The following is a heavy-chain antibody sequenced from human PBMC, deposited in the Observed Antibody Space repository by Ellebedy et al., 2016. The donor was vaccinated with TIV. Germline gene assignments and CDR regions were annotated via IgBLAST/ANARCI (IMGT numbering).Heavy chain of an antibody. J-gene: IGHJ5*02. CDR1: GGSIGSYY. D-gene: IGHD3-10*01. CDR3: ARERTVVRGPTERKVWFDP. Sequence: MPSETLSLTCTVSGGSIGSYYWSWIRQPPGKGLEWIGYIYYSGSTNYYPSLKSRVTISVDTSKNQFSLKLSYVTAADTAVYYCARERTVVRGPTERKVWFDPWGQGTLVTVSS. CDR2: IYYSGST. V-gene: IGHV4-59*01.